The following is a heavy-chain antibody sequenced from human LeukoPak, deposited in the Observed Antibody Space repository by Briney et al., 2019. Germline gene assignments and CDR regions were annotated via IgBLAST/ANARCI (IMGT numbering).Heavy chain of an antibody. CDR1: GYRFTSYW. CDR3: ARREDTAMDY. CDR2: IYPGDSDT. D-gene: IGHD5-18*01. Sequence: GESLQISCQGSGYRFTSYWIGWVRQMPGKGLEWMGIIYPGDSDTRYSPSFQGQVTISADKSISTAYLQWSSLKASDTAMYYCARREDTAMDYWGQGTLVTISS. V-gene: IGHV5-51*01. J-gene: IGHJ4*02.